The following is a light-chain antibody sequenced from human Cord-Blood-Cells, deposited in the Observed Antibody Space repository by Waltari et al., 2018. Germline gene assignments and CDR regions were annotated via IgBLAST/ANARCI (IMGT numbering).Light chain of an antibody. J-gene: IGKJ4*01. Sequence: DIQMTQSPSSLSASVGARVTITCRASQSISSYLNWYQQKPGKAPKLLIYAASSLQSWVPSRFSGSGSGTDFTLTISSLQPEDFATYYCQQSYSTPRTFGGGTKVEIK. CDR2: AAS. CDR3: QQSYSTPRT. V-gene: IGKV1-39*01. CDR1: QSISSY.